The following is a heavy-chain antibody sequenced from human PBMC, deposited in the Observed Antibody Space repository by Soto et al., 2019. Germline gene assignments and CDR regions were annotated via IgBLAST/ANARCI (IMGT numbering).Heavy chain of an antibody. J-gene: IGHJ3*02. CDR2: ITEDGSHE. Sequence: EVQVVESGGDLVQPGGSLRLSCAASGFTFSWFCMHWARQAPGKGLEWVATITEDGSHEYYVDSVKGRFSISRDNAKNSLHLQLNSLRYEDTAVYYCAGRPDGFDSWGQGTTGAVS. D-gene: IGHD1-1*01. CDR3: AGRPDGFDS. CDR1: GFTFSWFC. V-gene: IGHV3-7*05.